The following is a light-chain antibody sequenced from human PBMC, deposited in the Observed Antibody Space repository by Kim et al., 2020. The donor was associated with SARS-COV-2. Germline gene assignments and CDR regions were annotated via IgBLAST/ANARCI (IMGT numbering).Light chain of an antibody. Sequence: QSALSQPPSASGSPGQSVTISCTGTYSDFGGYNAVSWYQHHPGKAPKLLIYEVNRRPSGVPDRFSGSKSGYTASLTVSGLQAEDEADYYCSASGDNSYGVPSFYVIGTGAQVTVL. CDR2: EVN. CDR1: YSDFGGYNA. J-gene: IGLJ1*01. V-gene: IGLV2-8*01. CDR3: SASGDNSYGVPSFYV.